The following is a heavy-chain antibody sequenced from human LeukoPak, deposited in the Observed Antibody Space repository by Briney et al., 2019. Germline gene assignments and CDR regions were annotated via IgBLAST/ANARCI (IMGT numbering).Heavy chain of an antibody. Sequence: PGGSLRLSCAASGFTFSSYAMSWVRQAPGKGLEWVSTISGGDGSTYYADSVKGRFTISRDNSKNTLYLQMNSLRAEDTAIYYCAKGYCSGGSCYHDAFDIWGQGTMVTVSS. CDR2: ISGGDGST. V-gene: IGHV3-23*01. CDR1: GFTFSSYA. J-gene: IGHJ3*02. CDR3: AKGYCSGGSCYHDAFDI. D-gene: IGHD2-15*01.